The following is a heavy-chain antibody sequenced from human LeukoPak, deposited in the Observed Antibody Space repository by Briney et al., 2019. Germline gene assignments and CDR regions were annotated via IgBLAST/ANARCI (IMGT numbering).Heavy chain of an antibody. CDR2: LAYSGST. Sequence: SETLSLTCTVSGGFIGSSSFYWAWIRQTPGKGLEWIGSLAYSGSTYYKSSLKSRVTLSVDAAKNQFSLTLTSVPAADTALFYCASSTSYYYDTSGYFEYWGQGILVTVSS. V-gene: IGHV4-39*01. CDR3: ASSTSYYYDTSGYFEY. J-gene: IGHJ4*02. CDR1: GGFIGSSSFY. D-gene: IGHD3-22*01.